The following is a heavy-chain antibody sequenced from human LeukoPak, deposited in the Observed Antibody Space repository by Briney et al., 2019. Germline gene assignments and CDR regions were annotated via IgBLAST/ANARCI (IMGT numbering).Heavy chain of an antibody. CDR3: ARGCSSTSCHYYYYYYGMDV. V-gene: IGHV3-33*01. Sequence: GGSLRLSCAASGFTFSSYGMHWVRQAPGKGLEWVAVIWYDGSNKYYADSVKGRFTISRDNSKNTLYLQMNSLRAEDTAVYYCARGCSSTSCHYYYYYYGMDVWGKGTTVTVSS. CDR1: GFTFSSYG. J-gene: IGHJ6*04. CDR2: IWYDGSNK. D-gene: IGHD2-2*01.